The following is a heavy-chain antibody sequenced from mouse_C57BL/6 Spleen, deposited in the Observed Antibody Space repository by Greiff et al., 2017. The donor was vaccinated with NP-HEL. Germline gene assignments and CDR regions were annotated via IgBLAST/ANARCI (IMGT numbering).Heavy chain of an antibody. J-gene: IGHJ3*01. CDR1: GYAFSSSW. D-gene: IGHD1-1*01. Sequence: QVQLQQSGPELVKPGASVKISCKASGYAFSSSWMNWVKQRPGKGLEWIGRIYPGDGDTNYNGKFKGKATLTADKSSSTAYMQLSSLTSEDSAVYLCASYYGSSPFVYWGQGTLVTVSA. CDR2: IYPGDGDT. CDR3: ASYYGSSPFVY. V-gene: IGHV1-82*01.